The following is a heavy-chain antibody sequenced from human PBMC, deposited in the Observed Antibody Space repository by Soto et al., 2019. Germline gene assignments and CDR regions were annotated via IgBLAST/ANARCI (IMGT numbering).Heavy chain of an antibody. J-gene: IGHJ5*02. CDR3: ARTALGWFDP. CDR1: GGSISSYD. V-gene: IGHV4-59*01. CDR2: IFYSGRSGST. Sequence: SETLSLTCSVSGGSISSYDWSWIRQPPGKGLEWIGYIFYSGRSGSTHYNPSLKSRVTIAVDTSKNQFSLKLSSVTAADTAVYYCARTALGWFDPWGQGTLVTVSS. D-gene: IGHD2-21*02.